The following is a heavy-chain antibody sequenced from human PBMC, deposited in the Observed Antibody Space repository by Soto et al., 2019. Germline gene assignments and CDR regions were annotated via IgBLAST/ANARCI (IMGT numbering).Heavy chain of an antibody. CDR3: ARDPPGVTIFGVVPDSYYGMDV. V-gene: IGHV1-2*02. CDR1: GYTFTGYY. D-gene: IGHD3-3*01. CDR2: INPNSGGT. J-gene: IGHJ6*02. Sequence: ASVKVSCKASGYTFTGYYMHWVRQAPGQGLEWMGWINPNSGGTNYAQKFQGRVTMTRDTSISTAYMELSRLRSDDTAVYYCARDPPGVTIFGVVPDSYYGMDVWGQGTTVTVSS.